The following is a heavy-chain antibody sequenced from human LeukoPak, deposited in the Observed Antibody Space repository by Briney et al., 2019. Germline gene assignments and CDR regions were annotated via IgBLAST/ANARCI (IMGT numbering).Heavy chain of an antibody. D-gene: IGHD3-9*01. Sequence: GESLKISCKGSGYSFTSYWIGWVRQMPGKGLEWMGIIYPGDSDTRYSPSFQGQVTISADKSISTAYLQWSSLKASDTAMYCCARRYYDILTGPGAFDIWGQGTMVTVYS. J-gene: IGHJ3*02. CDR2: IYPGDSDT. CDR1: GYSFTSYW. V-gene: IGHV5-51*01. CDR3: ARRYYDILTGPGAFDI.